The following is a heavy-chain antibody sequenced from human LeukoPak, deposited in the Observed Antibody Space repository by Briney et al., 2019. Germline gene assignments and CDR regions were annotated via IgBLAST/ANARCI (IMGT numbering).Heavy chain of an antibody. V-gene: IGHV3-23*01. CDR3: AKDNSYYDFWSGYQRSHEFDY. Sequence: GGSLRLSCAASGFTFSSYWMHWARQAPGKGLEWVSAISGSGGSTYYADSVKGRFTISRDNSKNTLYLQMNSLRAEDTAVYYCAKDNSYYDFWSGYQRSHEFDYWGQGTLVTVSS. D-gene: IGHD3-3*01. J-gene: IGHJ4*02. CDR1: GFTFSSYW. CDR2: ISGSGGST.